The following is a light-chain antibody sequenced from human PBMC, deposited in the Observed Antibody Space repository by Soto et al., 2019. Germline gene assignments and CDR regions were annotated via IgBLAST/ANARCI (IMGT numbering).Light chain of an antibody. CDR2: NNN. J-gene: IGLJ3*02. Sequence: QAVVTQPPSASGTPGQRVTIPCSGSSSNIGSNFVNWYQQLPGTAPKLLMYNNNQRPSGVPDRFSGSKSGTSASLAISGLQSEDEADYHCATGDDSLNGLVFGGGTKLTVL. V-gene: IGLV1-44*01. CDR3: ATGDDSLNGLV. CDR1: SSNIGSNF.